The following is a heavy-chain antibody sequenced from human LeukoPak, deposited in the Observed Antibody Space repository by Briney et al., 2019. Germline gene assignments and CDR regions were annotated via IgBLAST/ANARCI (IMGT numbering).Heavy chain of an antibody. CDR1: GGSFSGYY. CDR3: ARVGNYYDSSGYYSWYFDY. D-gene: IGHD3-22*01. V-gene: IGHV4-34*01. Sequence: SETLSFTCAVYGGSFSGYYWSWIRQPPGKGLEWIGEINHSGSTNYNPSLKSRVTISVDRSKNQFSLKLSSVTAADTAVYYCARVGNYYDSSGYYSWYFDYWGQGTLVTVSS. CDR2: INHSGST. J-gene: IGHJ4*02.